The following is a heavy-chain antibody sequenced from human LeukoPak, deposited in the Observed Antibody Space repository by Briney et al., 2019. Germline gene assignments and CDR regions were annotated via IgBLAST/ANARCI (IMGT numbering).Heavy chain of an antibody. V-gene: IGHV4-34*01. Sequence: SETLSLTCAVYGGSFSGYYWSWIRQPPGKGLGWIGEINHSGSTNYNPSLKSRVTISVDTSKNQFSLKLSSVTAADTAVSYCARRYQYSSSWYRPGAFDIWGQGTMVTVSS. CDR3: ARRYQYSSSWYRPGAFDI. CDR1: GGSFSGYY. J-gene: IGHJ3*02. D-gene: IGHD6-13*01. CDR2: INHSGST.